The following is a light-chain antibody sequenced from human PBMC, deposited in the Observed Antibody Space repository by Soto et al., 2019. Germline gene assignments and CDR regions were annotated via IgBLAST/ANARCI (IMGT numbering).Light chain of an antibody. CDR2: DAS. CDR3: QQSYRTPHT. V-gene: IGKV3D-20*02. Sequence: EIVLTQSPGTLSLSPGERATLSCRASQSVSSNYLAWYQQRPGQAPRLLIYDASSRATGVPDRFSGSGSGTDFTLTISRLEPEDFATYYCQQSYRTPHTFGQGTKLETK. J-gene: IGKJ2*01. CDR1: QSVSSNY.